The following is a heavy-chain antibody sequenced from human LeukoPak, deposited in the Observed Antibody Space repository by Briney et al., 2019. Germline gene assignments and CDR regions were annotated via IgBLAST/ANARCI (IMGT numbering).Heavy chain of an antibody. V-gene: IGHV4-39*01. CDR1: GGPISSSTYY. CDR2: IYYSGYT. Sequence: SETLSLTCTVSGGPISSSTYYWGWIRQLPGKGLEWIGSIYYSGYTYHNPSLESRVTMSVDTSKNQFSLKLTSVTAADTAVYYCATSGPGYYYGMDVWGQGTTVTVSS. D-gene: IGHD2-15*01. J-gene: IGHJ6*02. CDR3: ATSGPGYYYGMDV.